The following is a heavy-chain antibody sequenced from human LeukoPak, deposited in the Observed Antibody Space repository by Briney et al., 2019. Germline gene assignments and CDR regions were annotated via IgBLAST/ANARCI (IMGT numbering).Heavy chain of an antibody. D-gene: IGHD2-15*01. Sequence: GESLKISCKGSGYSINNYWIGWVRQMPGKGLEWMGIIYPADSDIRYSPSFQGQVTISADKSISIAYLQWSSLKASDTAIYYCARQEYCSGGSCYTWFDPWGQGTLVIVSS. CDR1: GYSINNYW. CDR3: ARQEYCSGGSCYTWFDP. CDR2: IYPADSDI. J-gene: IGHJ5*02. V-gene: IGHV5-51*01.